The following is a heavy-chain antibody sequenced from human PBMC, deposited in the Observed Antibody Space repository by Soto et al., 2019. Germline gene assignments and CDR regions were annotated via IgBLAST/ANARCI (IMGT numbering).Heavy chain of an antibody. CDR3: AKGDNYYGSGNTDDAFDI. V-gene: IGHV3-23*01. Sequence: GGSLRLSCAASGFTFSSYAMSWVRQAPGKGLEWVSAISGSGGSTYYADSVKGRFTISRDNSKNTLYLQMNSLRAEDTAVYYCAKGDNYYGSGNTDDAFDIWGQGTMVTVS. CDR1: GFTFSSYA. J-gene: IGHJ3*02. CDR2: ISGSGGST. D-gene: IGHD3-10*01.